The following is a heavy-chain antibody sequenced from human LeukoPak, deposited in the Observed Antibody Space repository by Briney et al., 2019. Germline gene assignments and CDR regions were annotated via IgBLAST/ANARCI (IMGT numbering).Heavy chain of an antibody. V-gene: IGHV3-23*01. CDR2: FSGSGGNT. CDR1: GFTFSSYA. CDR3: ARDKGGMVPFDY. Sequence: GGSLRLSCAASGFTFSSYAMSWVRQAPGKGLEWVSTFSGSGGNTYYADSVKGRFTISRDNSKNTLYLQMNSLRAEDTAVYFCARDKGGMVPFDYWGQGTLVTVSS. D-gene: IGHD3-10*01. J-gene: IGHJ4*02.